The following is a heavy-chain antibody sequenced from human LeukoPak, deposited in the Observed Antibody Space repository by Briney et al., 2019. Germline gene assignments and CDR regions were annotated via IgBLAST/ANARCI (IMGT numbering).Heavy chain of an antibody. CDR3: ARRLARGGWFDP. D-gene: IGHD2-21*01. J-gene: IGHJ5*02. V-gene: IGHV4-59*08. Sequence: ETLSLTSPVSGGSINSYYWSWSRQPPGKGREWIGYIYYSGRTNYNPALKSRVTISVDTSKNKFSLKLSSVTAADTAVYYCARRLARGGWFDPWGQGTLVTVSS. CDR2: IYYSGRT. CDR1: GGSINSYY.